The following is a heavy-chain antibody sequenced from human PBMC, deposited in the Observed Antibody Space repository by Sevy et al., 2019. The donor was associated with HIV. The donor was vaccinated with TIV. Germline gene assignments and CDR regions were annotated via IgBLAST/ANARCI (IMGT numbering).Heavy chain of an antibody. Sequence: GGSLGLSCAAPGFPFTSYRMPWVGQAPGKGLEWVSSISGISKYIDYEDSVKGRFSISRDNAKNSLYLQMNSLRAEDTAVFYCARAVPATDAFDIWGQGTLVTVSS. D-gene: IGHD6-19*01. J-gene: IGHJ3*02. CDR1: GFPFTSYR. CDR3: ARAVPATDAFDI. V-gene: IGHV3-21*01. CDR2: ISGISKYI.